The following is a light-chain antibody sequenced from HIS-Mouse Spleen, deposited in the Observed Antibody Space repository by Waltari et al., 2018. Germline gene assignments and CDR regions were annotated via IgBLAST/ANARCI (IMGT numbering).Light chain of an antibody. CDR3: MQGTHWPSYT. CDR1: QSLVHSDGNTY. Sequence: DVVMTQSPLSLPVTLGQPASISCRSSQSLVHSDGNTYLNWFQQRPGQSPRRIIYKVSNRDSGVPDRFSGSGSGTDFTLKISRVEAEDVGVYYCMQGTHWPSYTFGQGTKLEIK. J-gene: IGKJ2*01. V-gene: IGKV2-30*02. CDR2: KVS.